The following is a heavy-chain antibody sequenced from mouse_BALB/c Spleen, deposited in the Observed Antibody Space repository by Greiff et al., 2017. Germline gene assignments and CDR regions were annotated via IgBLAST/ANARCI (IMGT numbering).Heavy chain of an antibody. CDR1: GYTFTDYN. V-gene: IGHV1S29*02. D-gene: IGHD5-5*01. J-gene: IGHJ3*01. Sequence: EVKLQESGPELVKPGASVKISCKASGYTFTDYNMHWVKQSHGKSLEWIGYIYPYNGGTGYNQKFKSKATLTVDNSSSTAYMELRSLTSEDSAVYYCASYQAWFAYWGQGTLVTVSA. CDR2: IYPYNGGT. CDR3: ASYQAWFAY.